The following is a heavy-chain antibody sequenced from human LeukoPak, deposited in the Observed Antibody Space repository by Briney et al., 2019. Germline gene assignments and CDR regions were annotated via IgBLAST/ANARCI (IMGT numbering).Heavy chain of an antibody. CDR2: IYYSGST. D-gene: IGHD3-16*02. CDR3: AREPSMITFGGVIQSY. J-gene: IGHJ4*02. V-gene: IGHV4-30-4*08. CDR1: GGSISSGDYY. Sequence: SETLSLTCTVSGGSISSGDYYWSWIRQPPGKGLEWIGYIYYSGSTYYNPSLKSRVTISVDTSKNQFSLKLSSVTAADTAVYYCAREPSMITFGGVIQSYWGQGTLVTVSS.